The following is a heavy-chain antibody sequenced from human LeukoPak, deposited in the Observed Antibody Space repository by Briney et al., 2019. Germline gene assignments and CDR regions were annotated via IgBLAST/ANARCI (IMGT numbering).Heavy chain of an antibody. Sequence: HPGGSLRLSCAASGFTFSDYWKHWVRQAPGKGLVWVSLINTDGSRTSYADSVKGRFTISRDSAKNTLYLQMNSLRAEDTAVYYCARAKVFWSGSPFWGQGTLVTVSS. CDR1: GFTFSDYW. CDR2: INTDGSRT. J-gene: IGHJ4*02. V-gene: IGHV3-74*01. D-gene: IGHD3-3*01. CDR3: ARAKVFWSGSPF.